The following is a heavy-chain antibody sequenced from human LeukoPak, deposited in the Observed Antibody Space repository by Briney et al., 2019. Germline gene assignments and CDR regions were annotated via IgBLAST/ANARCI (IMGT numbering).Heavy chain of an antibody. CDR3: AKVEVYSNTFHPFDY. CDR1: GFTFSSYG. Sequence: GGSLRLPCAASGFTFSSYGMHWVRQAPGKGLEWVAFIRYDGSNKYYADSVKGRFTISRDNSENTLYLQMNSLRAEDTAVYYCAKVEVYSNTFHPFDYWGQGTLVTVSS. D-gene: IGHD6-13*01. CDR2: IRYDGSNK. J-gene: IGHJ4*02. V-gene: IGHV3-30*02.